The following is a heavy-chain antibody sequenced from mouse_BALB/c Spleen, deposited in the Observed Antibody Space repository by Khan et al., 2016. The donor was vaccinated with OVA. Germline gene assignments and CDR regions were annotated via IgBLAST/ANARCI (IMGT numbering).Heavy chain of an antibody. CDR2: ISGPGIYT. V-gene: IGHV5-9*02. CDR1: GFAFSSYD. CDR3: ARPSYYGNPWFTY. Sequence: EVELVESGGGLVKPGGSLKLSCAPSGFAFSSYDMSWVRQTPEKRLEWVATISGPGIYTYYPDSVKGRFTISRDNARNTLYLHMSSPRSEDTALYYCARPSYYGNPWFTYWGQGTLVTVSA. D-gene: IGHD2-10*01. J-gene: IGHJ3*01.